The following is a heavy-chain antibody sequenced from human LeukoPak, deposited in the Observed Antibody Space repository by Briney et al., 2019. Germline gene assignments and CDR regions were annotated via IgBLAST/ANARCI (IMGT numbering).Heavy chain of an antibody. CDR1: GFTFSSYG. CDR3: ARGRVFLDY. CDR2: IWYDGSNK. Sequence: GRSLRLSCAASGFTFSSYGMHWVRQAPGKGLEWVAVIWYDGSNKYYADSVKGRFTISRDNSKNTLYLQVNSLRAEDTAVYYCARGRVFLDYWGQGTLVTVSS. J-gene: IGHJ4*02. V-gene: IGHV3-33*01.